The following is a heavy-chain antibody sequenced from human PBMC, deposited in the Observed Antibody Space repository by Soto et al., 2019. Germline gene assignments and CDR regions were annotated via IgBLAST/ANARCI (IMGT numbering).Heavy chain of an antibody. CDR3: ARVLVNARYEARGYDTFDV. CDR1: GGSINGYF. Sequence: SETLSLTCTVSGGSINGYFWSWIRQPPGKGLEWIGYIHYSGATKLRSSLKSRLDISVDTSENQFSLKLTSVTAADTAVYYCARVLVNARYEARGYDTFDVWGQGTMVTV. J-gene: IGHJ3*01. D-gene: IGHD5-12*01. V-gene: IGHV4-59*01. CDR2: IHYSGAT.